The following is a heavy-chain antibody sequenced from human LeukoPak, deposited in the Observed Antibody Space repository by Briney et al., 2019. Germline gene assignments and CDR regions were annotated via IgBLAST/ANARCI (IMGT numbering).Heavy chain of an antibody. D-gene: IGHD1-26*01. J-gene: IGHJ4*02. CDR1: GYTFTSYD. Sequence: GASVRVSCTASGYTFTSYDINWVRQATGQGLEWMGWMNPNSGNTGYAQKFQGRVTMTRNTSISTAYMEPSSLRSEDTAVYYCARGLQVGATSDYWGQGTLVTVSS. CDR3: ARGLQVGATSDY. CDR2: MNPNSGNT. V-gene: IGHV1-8*01.